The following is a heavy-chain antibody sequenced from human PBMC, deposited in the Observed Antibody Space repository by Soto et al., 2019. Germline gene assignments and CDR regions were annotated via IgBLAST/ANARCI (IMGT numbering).Heavy chain of an antibody. CDR3: ARRPIKLPAMVRGYFDY. Sequence: SETLSLTCVVYGGSFSGYYWSWIRQSPGKGLEWIGEINHSGSTNYNPSLKSRVTISVDTSKNQFSLKLSSVTAADTAVYYCARRPIKLPAMVRGYFDYWGQGTLVTVSS. J-gene: IGHJ4*02. V-gene: IGHV4-34*01. D-gene: IGHD5-18*01. CDR2: INHSGST. CDR1: GGSFSGYY.